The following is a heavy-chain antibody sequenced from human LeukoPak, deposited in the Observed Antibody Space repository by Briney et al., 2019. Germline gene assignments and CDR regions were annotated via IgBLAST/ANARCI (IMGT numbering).Heavy chain of an antibody. V-gene: IGHV4-38-2*01. J-gene: IGHJ5*02. CDR2: IYHSGNV. CDR1: GHSISSGYY. Sequence: PSETLSLTCAVSGHSISSGYYWGWIRQPPGQGLEWIGTIYHSGNVYYNASLKSRVTIAVDTSKNQLSLTLSSVTAADTAVYYCARHSYDSGGYYFPTFDPWGQGNLVTVSS. D-gene: IGHD3-22*01. CDR3: ARHSYDSGGYYFPTFDP.